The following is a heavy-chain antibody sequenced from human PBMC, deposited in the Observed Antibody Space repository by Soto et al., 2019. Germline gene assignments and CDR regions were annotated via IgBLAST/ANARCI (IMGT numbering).Heavy chain of an antibody. Sequence: SETLSLTCTVSGVSITSYFWSWIRQTPGKGLDWIGSISFSGATYSNPSLKGRAALSVDTSENHLPLTLNSVTSADTAVYFCARDRRDGYKRYFAFWGQGNQVTVSS. CDR1: GVSITSYF. D-gene: IGHD3-9*01. CDR2: ISFSGAT. J-gene: IGHJ4*02. CDR3: ARDRRDGYKRYFAF. V-gene: IGHV4-59*01.